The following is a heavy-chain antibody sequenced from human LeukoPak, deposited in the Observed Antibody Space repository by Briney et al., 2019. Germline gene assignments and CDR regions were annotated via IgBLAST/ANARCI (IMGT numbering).Heavy chain of an antibody. J-gene: IGHJ4*02. CDR2: IKPDGSEK. V-gene: IGHV3-7*04. Sequence: GGPLRLSCAASGLTFSGDCMNWVRHAPGKGLEWVANIKPDGSEKYYVDSLKGRFTISRDNAKNSLYLQMTSLRAEDTAVYYCARGSGDYSGQGTLVTVSS. CDR3: ARGSGDY. CDR1: GLTFSGDC.